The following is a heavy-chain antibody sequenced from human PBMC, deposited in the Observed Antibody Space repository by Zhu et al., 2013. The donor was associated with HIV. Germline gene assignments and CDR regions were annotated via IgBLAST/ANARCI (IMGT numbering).Heavy chain of an antibody. CDR2: VKLDSGGT. Sequence: QVQLVQSGAEVKKPGASVKVSCKASGYTFHDDYIHWVRQAPGQGLEWMGWVKLDSGGTNYAQNFQDRVTMTRDTSTSTASMELSRLRSDDTAVYYCARAGYSYGYPFDYWGQGTLVHRLL. D-gene: IGHD5-18*01. J-gene: IGHJ4*02. CDR1: GYTFHDDY. CDR3: ARAGYSYGYPFDY. V-gene: IGHV1-2*02.